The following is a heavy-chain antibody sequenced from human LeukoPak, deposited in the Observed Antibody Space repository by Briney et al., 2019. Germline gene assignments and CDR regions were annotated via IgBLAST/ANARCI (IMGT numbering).Heavy chain of an antibody. CDR1: GFTFDDYA. J-gene: IGHJ4*02. D-gene: IGHD3-3*02. V-gene: IGHV3-9*01. Sequence: PGGSLRLSCAASGFTFDDYAMHWVRQAPGKGLEWVSGISWNSGSIGYADSVKGRFTISRDNAKNSLYLQMNSLRAEDTALYYCAKDVGALLVLPFDNWGQGTLVTVSS. CDR2: ISWNSGSI. CDR3: AKDVGALLVLPFDN.